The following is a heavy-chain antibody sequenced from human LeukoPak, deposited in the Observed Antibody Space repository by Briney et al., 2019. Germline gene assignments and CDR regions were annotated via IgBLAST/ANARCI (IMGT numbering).Heavy chain of an antibody. V-gene: IGHV3-7*01. CDR2: IKQDGSET. CDR1: GFTFSNYW. CDR3: ARKGGTGGPQNY. Sequence: GGSLRLSCAASGFTFSNYWMSWVRQAPGKGLEWVANIKQDGSETYYVDSVKGRFTISRDNAKNSLFLQMNSLTAEDTAVYYCARKGGTGGPQNYWGQGTLVTVSS. D-gene: IGHD2-8*02. J-gene: IGHJ4*02.